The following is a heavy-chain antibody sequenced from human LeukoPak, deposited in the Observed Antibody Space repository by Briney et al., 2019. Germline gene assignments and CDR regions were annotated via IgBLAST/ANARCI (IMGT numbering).Heavy chain of an antibody. V-gene: IGHV3-30-3*01. J-gene: IGHJ6*02. CDR2: VSSDGNNQ. CDR3: ASVLTTVTTGYYYGMDV. D-gene: IGHD4-11*01. Sequence: GGSLRLSCAASGFTFSGYAMHWVRQAPGKGLEWVAVVSSDGNNQVYADSVKGRFTISRDNAKNSLYLQMNSLRAEDTAVYYCASVLTTVTTGYYYGMDVWGQGTTVTVSS. CDR1: GFTFSGYA.